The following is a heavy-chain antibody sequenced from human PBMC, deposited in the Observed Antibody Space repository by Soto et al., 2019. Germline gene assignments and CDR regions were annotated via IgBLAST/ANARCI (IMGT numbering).Heavy chain of an antibody. CDR3: ARGGYFDSIHYLAY. CDR2: INPGNGNT. CDR1: GYTFTSYG. Sequence: ASVKVSCKASGYTFTSYGMNRVRQAPGRGLEWMGWINPGNGNTKYSQKFQGIVIIERDTAASTAYMSLSILLSEDMDLYYCARGGYFDSIHYLAYWCLGTLVTVSS. V-gene: IGHV1-3*03. J-gene: IGHJ4*02. D-gene: IGHD3-22*01.